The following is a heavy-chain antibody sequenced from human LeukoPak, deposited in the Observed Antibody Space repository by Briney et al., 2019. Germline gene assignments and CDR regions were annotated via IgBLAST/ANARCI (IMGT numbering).Heavy chain of an antibody. Sequence: GASVKVSCKASGGTFSSYAISWVRQAPGQGLEWMGGIIPIFGAANYAQKFQGRVTITTDESTSTAYMELSSLRSEDTAVYYCARSHIYYYYMDVWGKGTTVTVS. J-gene: IGHJ6*03. V-gene: IGHV1-69*05. CDR2: IIPIFGAA. CDR3: ARSHIYYYYMDV. CDR1: GGTFSSYA.